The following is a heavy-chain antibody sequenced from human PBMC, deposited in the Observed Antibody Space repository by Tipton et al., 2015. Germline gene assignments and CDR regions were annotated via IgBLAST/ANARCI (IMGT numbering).Heavy chain of an antibody. D-gene: IGHD3-10*01. CDR1: GLTFSDYY. CDR2: ISGSGSTI. Sequence: SLRLSCAASGLTFSDYYMSWIRQAPGKGLEWVSYISGSGSTIYYADFVKGRFTISRDNAKNSLYLQMNSLRAEDTAVYYCARRRGGFYFDFWGRGTLVTVSS. J-gene: IGHJ2*01. CDR3: ARRRGGFYFDF. V-gene: IGHV3-11*01.